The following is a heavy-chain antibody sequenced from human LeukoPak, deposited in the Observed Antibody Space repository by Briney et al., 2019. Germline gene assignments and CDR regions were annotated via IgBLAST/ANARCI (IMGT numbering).Heavy chain of an antibody. D-gene: IGHD3-9*01. J-gene: IGHJ4*02. CDR2: ISAYNGST. CDR3: ARGGFLTGSMNHFDY. CDR1: GYTFTSYG. V-gene: IGHV1-18*01. Sequence: ASVKVSCKASGYTFTSYGISWVRQAPGQGLEWMGWISAYNGSTIYAQKLQGRVTMTTDTSTNTAYMELRSLRSDDTAVYYCARGGFLTGSMNHFDYWGQGTLVTVSS.